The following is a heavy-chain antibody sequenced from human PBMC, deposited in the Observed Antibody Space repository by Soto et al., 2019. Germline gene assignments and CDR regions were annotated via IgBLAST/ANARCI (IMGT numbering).Heavy chain of an antibody. D-gene: IGHD1-26*01. Sequence: ESGGGVVQPGRSLRLSCAASGFTFSAYTMHWVRQPPGKGLEWVAVISYDGKNEYYTDPVKGRFTVSRDNSKSTLYLQMKSLKSEDTAIYYCARDGYSGRSDGFDIWGQGTMVSVAS. CDR1: GFTFSAYT. CDR2: ISYDGKNE. V-gene: IGHV3-30*04. J-gene: IGHJ3*02. CDR3: ARDGYSGRSDGFDI.